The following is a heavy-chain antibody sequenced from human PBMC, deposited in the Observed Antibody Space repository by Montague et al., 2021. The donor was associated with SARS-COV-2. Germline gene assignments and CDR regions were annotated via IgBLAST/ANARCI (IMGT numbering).Heavy chain of an antibody. V-gene: IGHV4-61*02. CDR1: GGSITTVSYN. D-gene: IGHD3-3*02. CDR2: IYTSGTT. Sequence: TLSLTCTVSGGSITTVSYNWSWIRQPAGKGLEWIGRIYTSGTTYYNPSLKSRATISIDTSTNQFSLKLSSVTAADTAVYYCARGHSWSGYLCFDYWGQGTLVTVSS. CDR3: ARGHSWSGYLCFDY. J-gene: IGHJ4*02.